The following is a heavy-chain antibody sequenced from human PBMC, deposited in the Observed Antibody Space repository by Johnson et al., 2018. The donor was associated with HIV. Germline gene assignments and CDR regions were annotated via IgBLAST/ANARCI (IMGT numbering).Heavy chain of an antibody. CDR3: ARDRGGSGYSGYLGDAFDI. V-gene: IGHV3-30-3*01. J-gene: IGHJ3*02. Sequence: VQLVESGGGVVQPGRSLRLSCAASGFTFSSYAMHWVRQAPGKGLEWVAVISYDGSNKYYADSVKGRFTISRDNSKNTLYLLMNSLRAEDTAVYYCARDRGGSGYSGYLGDAFDIWGQGTMVNVSS. D-gene: IGHD5-12*01. CDR1: GFTFSSYA. CDR2: ISYDGSNK.